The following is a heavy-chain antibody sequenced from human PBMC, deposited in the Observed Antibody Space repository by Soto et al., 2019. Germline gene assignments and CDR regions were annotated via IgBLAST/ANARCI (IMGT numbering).Heavy chain of an antibody. J-gene: IGHJ4*02. CDR2: IYSDAGR. CDR3: AREPNKSWNRYFDY. D-gene: IGHD1-1*01. V-gene: IGHV3-66*01. CDR1: GFTVSSNY. Sequence: GGSLRLSCAASGFTVSSNYMSWVRQAPGKGLEWVSLIYSDAGRYYTDSVRGRFTISRDISKNTLYLQMNNLRAEDTAVYYCAREPNKSWNRYFDYWGQGTLVTVPS.